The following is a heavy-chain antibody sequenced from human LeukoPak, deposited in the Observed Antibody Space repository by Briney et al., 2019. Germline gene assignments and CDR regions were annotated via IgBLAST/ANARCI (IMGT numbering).Heavy chain of an antibody. V-gene: IGHV3-11*01. Sequence: GGSLRLSGAASRFTFRDYYMSWIRQAPGKGLEWVSYISNSGFTTYYADSVKGRFTISRDNAKNSLYLQMNSLRAEDTAVYYCARVAAPGPDYWGQGTLVTVSS. D-gene: IGHD2-15*01. CDR2: ISNSGFTT. CDR3: ARVAAPGPDY. J-gene: IGHJ4*02. CDR1: RFTFRDYY.